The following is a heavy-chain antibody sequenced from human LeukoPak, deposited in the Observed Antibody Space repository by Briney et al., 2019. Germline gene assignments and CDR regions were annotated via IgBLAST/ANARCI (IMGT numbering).Heavy chain of an antibody. J-gene: IGHJ4*02. D-gene: IGHD4-23*01. Sequence: GGSLRLSCAASGFTFSSYGMHWVRQAPGKGLEWVSAISGSGGSTYYADSVKGRFTISRDNSKNTLYLQMNSLRAEDTAVYYCAKYAPPTTVVTRYFDYWGQGTLVTVSS. V-gene: IGHV3-23*01. CDR1: GFTFSSYG. CDR2: ISGSGGST. CDR3: AKYAPPTTVVTRYFDY.